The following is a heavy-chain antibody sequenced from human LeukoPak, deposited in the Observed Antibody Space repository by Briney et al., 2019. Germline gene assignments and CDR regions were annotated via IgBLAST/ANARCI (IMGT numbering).Heavy chain of an antibody. D-gene: IGHD3/OR15-3a*01. V-gene: IGHV4-39*07. CDR3: ARDSRAGLDY. CDR2: IYYSGST. Sequence: SETLSLTCTVSGGSISSSSYYWGWIRQPPGKGLEWIGSIYYSGSTYYNPSLKSRVTTSVDTSKNQFSLKLSSVTAADTAVYYCARDSRAGLDYWGQGTLVTVSS. J-gene: IGHJ4*02. CDR1: GGSISSSSYY.